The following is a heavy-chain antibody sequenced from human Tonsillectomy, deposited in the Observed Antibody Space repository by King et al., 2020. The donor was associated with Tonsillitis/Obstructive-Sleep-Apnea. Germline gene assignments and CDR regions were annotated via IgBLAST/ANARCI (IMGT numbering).Heavy chain of an antibody. V-gene: IGHV3-30*03. CDR1: GFTFSNYG. Sequence: VQLVESGGGVVQPGRSLRLSCAASGFTFSNYGMHWVRQAPGKGLEWVAVITDDGSNKYYADSVKGRFTISRDNSKNTLYMQVNSLRPEDTAMYYCTRDTEDIVVVGAAFYYYCMDAWGKGTTVSVSS. J-gene: IGHJ6*03. D-gene: IGHD2-15*01. CDR3: TRDTEDIVVVGAAFYYYCMDA. CDR2: ITDDGSNK.